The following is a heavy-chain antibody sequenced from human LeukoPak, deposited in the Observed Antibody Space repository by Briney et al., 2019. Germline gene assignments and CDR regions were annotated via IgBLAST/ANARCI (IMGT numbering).Heavy chain of an antibody. Sequence: PGGSLRLSCAASGFTFRSYWMQWVRQAPGKGLVWVTRINSDGSSTGYADSVEGRFTISRDNAKNTLYLQMNSLRAEDTAVYYCARGWGVDYWGQGTLVTVSS. CDR1: GFTFRSYW. CDR3: ARGWGVDY. V-gene: IGHV3-74*01. J-gene: IGHJ4*01. D-gene: IGHD3-16*01. CDR2: INSDGSST.